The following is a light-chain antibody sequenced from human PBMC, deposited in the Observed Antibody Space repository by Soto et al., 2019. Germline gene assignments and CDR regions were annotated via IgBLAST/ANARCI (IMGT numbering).Light chain of an antibody. Sequence: EIVLTQSPGTLSLSPGERATLSCRASQIVSSSYLAWFQQKPGQAPRLLIDAASSRATGIPDRFSGSGSGTDFTLTISRLEPEDFAVYYCQQYGSSPEITFGGGTKVEIK. CDR2: AAS. CDR1: QIVSSSY. J-gene: IGKJ4*01. V-gene: IGKV3-20*01. CDR3: QQYGSSPEIT.